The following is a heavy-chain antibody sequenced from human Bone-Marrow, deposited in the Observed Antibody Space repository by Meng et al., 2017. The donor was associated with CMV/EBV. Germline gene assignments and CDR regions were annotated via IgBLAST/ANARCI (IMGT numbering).Heavy chain of an antibody. CDR3: ARERNDAFDI. CDR1: GGSVNNYY. D-gene: IGHD1-1*01. CDR2: IYYSGST. V-gene: IGHV4-59*02. J-gene: IGHJ3*02. Sequence: SETLSLTCTVSGGSVNNYYWSWIRQPPGKGLEWIGYIYYSGSTNYNPFFKSRVTISVDASKYYFSLNLRSVTAADTAVYYCARERNDAFDIWGQGTMVTVSS.